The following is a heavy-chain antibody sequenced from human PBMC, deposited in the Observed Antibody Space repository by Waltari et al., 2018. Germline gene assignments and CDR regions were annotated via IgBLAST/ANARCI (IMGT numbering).Heavy chain of an antibody. CDR1: GYSISTGYY. J-gene: IGHJ4*02. CDR3: ARDLGGAAAGIDY. V-gene: IGHV4-38-2*02. Sequence: QVQLHESGPGLVKPSETLSLTCTLPGYSISTGYYCGWIRQPPGKGLEWIGSIYHSGSTYYNPSLKSRVTISVDTSKNQFSLKLSSVTAADTAVYYCARDLGGAAAGIDYWGQGTLVTVSS. CDR2: IYHSGST. D-gene: IGHD6-13*01.